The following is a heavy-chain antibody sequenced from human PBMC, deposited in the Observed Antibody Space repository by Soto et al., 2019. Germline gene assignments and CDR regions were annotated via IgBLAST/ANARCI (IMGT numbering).Heavy chain of an antibody. V-gene: IGHV2-5*02. CDR2: IYWDDDK. J-gene: IGHJ4*02. Sequence: QITLKESGPTLVKPTQTLTLTCTFSGFSLSTSGVGVGWIRQPPGKALEWLALIYWDDDKRYSPSLKSRLTITXXTXKXXVVLTITNMDPVDTATYYCAHSSGRLSGNQYYFDYWGQGTLVTVSS. CDR3: AHSSGRLSGNQYYFDY. CDR1: GFSLSTSGVG. D-gene: IGHD3-10*01.